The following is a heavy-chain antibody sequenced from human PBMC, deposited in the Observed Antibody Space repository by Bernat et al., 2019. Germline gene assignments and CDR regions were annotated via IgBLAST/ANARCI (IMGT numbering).Heavy chain of an antibody. CDR3: ARRPIGSSSFTKNNWFDP. V-gene: IGHV3-33*01. CDR1: GFTFSSYG. J-gene: IGHJ5*02. D-gene: IGHD6-6*01. CDR2: IWYDGSNK. Sequence: QVQLVESGGGVVQPGRSLRLSCAASGFTFSSYGMHWVRQAPGKGLEWVAVIWYDGSNKYYADSVKGRFTISRDNSKNTLYLQMNSLRAEDTAVYYCARRPIGSSSFTKNNWFDPWGQGTLVTVSS.